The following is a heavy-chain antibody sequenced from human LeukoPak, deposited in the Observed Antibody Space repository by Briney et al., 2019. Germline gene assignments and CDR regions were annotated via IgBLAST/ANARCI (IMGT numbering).Heavy chain of an antibody. CDR1: GDSVTRSSYY. V-gene: IGHV4-39*01. J-gene: IGHJ4*02. CDR2: IYYSGST. D-gene: IGHD3-3*01. Sequence: SETLSLTCTVSGDSVTRSSYYWGWIRQPPGKGLEWIGSIYYSGSTYYNPSLKSRVTISVDTSKNQFSLKLSSVTAADTAVYYCARHYYYDFWSGYPYFDYWGQGTLVTVSS. CDR3: ARHYYYDFWSGYPYFDY.